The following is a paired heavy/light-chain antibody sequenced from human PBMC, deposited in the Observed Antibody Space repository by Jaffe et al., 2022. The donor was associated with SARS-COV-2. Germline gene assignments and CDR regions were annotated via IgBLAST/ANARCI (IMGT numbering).Light chain of an antibody. J-gene: IGKJ1*01. V-gene: IGKV1-5*03. CDR1: QSISSW. Sequence: DIQMTQSPSTLSASVGDRVTITCRASQSISSWLAWYQQKPGKAPKLLIYKASSLESGVPSRFSGSGSGTEFTLTISSLQPDDFATYYCQQYNSYPLTFGQGTEVEIK. CDR2: KAS. CDR3: QQYNSYPLT.
Heavy chain of an antibody. CDR3: ARSGITCCDFAY. D-gene: IGHD1-20*01. CDR2: INQDGGGK. V-gene: IGHV3-7*01. CDR1: GFTFSSNW. Sequence: EVQMVESGGGLVQPGGSLRLSCAASGFTFSSNWMSWVRQAPGKGLEWVANINQDGGGKYYVDSVKGRFTISRDNAKNSLYLQMNSLGAEDTAVYYCARSGITCCDFAYWGQGTLVAVSS. J-gene: IGHJ4*02.